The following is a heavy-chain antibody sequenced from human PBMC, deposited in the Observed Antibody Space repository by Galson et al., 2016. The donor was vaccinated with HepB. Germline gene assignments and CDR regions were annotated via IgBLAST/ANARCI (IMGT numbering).Heavy chain of an antibody. J-gene: IGHJ6*02. D-gene: IGHD2-8*02. V-gene: IGHV4-61*01. CDR2: IYYSGST. CDR1: GGSVTSGNYY. CDR3: ARTPYWGMDV. Sequence: EPLSLTCTVSGGSVTSGNYYWSWIRLPPGKGLEWIGYIYYSGSTNYNPSLKSRVTISVDTSTSQFSLKVSSVTAAATAAYYCARTPYWGMDVWGQGTTVTVFS.